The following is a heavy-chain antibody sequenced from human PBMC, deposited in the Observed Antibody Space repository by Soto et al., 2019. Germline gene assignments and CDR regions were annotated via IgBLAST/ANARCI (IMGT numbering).Heavy chain of an antibody. J-gene: IGHJ4*02. CDR1: GGSISSYY. V-gene: IGHV4-59*01. CDR3: ARDVGGWGTIFDY. Sequence: SETLSLTCTVSGGSISSYYWSWIRQPPGKGLEWIGYIYYSGSTNYNPSLKSRVTISVDTSKNQFSLKLSSVTAEDTAVYYCARDVGGWGTIFDYWGQGNLVTVSS. D-gene: IGHD1-26*01. CDR2: IYYSGST.